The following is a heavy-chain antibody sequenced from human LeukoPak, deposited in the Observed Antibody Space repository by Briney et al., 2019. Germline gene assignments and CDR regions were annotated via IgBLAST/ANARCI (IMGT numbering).Heavy chain of an antibody. V-gene: IGHV4-39*07. CDR3: ARGDNYYDSSGYHIDY. CDR2: IYYSGST. Sequence: SETLSLTCTVSGGSISSSSYYWGWIRQPPGKGLEWIGSIYYSGSTYYNPSLKSRVTISVDTSKNQFSLKLSSVTAADTAVYYCARGDNYYDSSGYHIDYWGQGTLVTVSS. D-gene: IGHD3-22*01. CDR1: GGSISSSSYY. J-gene: IGHJ4*02.